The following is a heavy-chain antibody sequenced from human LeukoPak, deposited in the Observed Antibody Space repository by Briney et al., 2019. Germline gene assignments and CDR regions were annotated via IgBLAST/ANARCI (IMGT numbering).Heavy chain of an antibody. D-gene: IGHD1-26*01. CDR2: FYAGGGI. CDR1: GFIVSNTF. V-gene: IGHV3-66*01. J-gene: IGHJ4*02. Sequence: RAGGSLRLSCAASGFIVSNTFMTWVRQSPGKGLEWVSVFYAGGGIYYAESVQGRFSISRDIPKNTIYLHMNDLRPEDTAIYHCVRALGDPLDYWGQGIQVTVSS. CDR3: VRALGDPLDY.